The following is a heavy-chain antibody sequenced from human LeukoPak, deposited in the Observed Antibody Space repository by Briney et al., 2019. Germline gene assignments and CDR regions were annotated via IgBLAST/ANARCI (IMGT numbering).Heavy chain of an antibody. J-gene: IGHJ4*02. D-gene: IGHD2-2*01. Sequence: GGSLRLSCAASGFTFDDYAMHWVRQAPGKGLEWVSGISWNSGSIGYADSVKGRFTISRDNAKNSLYLQMNSLRAEDTALYYCAKAGPLRILGYCSSTSCYFGGGFDYWGQGTLVTVSS. V-gene: IGHV3-9*01. CDR2: ISWNSGSI. CDR1: GFTFDDYA. CDR3: AKAGPLRILGYCSSTSCYFGGGFDY.